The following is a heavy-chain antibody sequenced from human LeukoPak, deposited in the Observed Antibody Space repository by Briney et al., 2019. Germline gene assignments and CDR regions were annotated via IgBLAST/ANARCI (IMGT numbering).Heavy chain of an antibody. CDR2: IYYSGIT. V-gene: IGHV4-30-4*01. Sequence: PSETLSLTCSVSGGSISRSDYYWSWIRQPPGKGLEWIGYIYYSGITYYNPSLKSRVTISVDTSKNQFSLKLSSVTAADTAVYYCASALAVAGTTYYFDYWGQGTLVTVSS. J-gene: IGHJ4*02. CDR1: GGSISRSDYY. CDR3: ASALAVAGTTYYFDY. D-gene: IGHD6-19*01.